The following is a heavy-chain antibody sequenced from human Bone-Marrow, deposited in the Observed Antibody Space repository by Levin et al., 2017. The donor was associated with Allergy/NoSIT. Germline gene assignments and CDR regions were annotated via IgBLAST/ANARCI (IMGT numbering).Heavy chain of an antibody. D-gene: IGHD1-26*01. J-gene: IGHJ4*02. CDR3: TTDVGGPLGC. CDR1: GFTFSDAW. V-gene: IGHV3-15*07. CDR2: IKMNTDGGPT. Sequence: GGSLRLSCAASGFTFSDAWMNWVRQAPGKGLEWVGRIKMNTDGGPTDYGAPVKGRFAISRDDSKNTLYLQMNSLKSEDTGVYYCTTDVGGPLGCWGQGTLVTVSS.